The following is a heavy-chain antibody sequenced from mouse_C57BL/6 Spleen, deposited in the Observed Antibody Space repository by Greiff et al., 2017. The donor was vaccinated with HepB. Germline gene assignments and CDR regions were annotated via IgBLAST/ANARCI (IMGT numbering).Heavy chain of an antibody. CDR1: GFTFSDYY. V-gene: IGHV5-16*01. CDR3: ARERSNLWYFDV. Sequence: EVQLQESEGGLVQPGSSMKLSCTASGFTFSDYYMAWVRQVPEKGLEWVANINYDGSSTYYLDSLKSRFIISRDNAKNILYLQMSSLKSEDTATYYCARERSNLWYFDVWGTGTTVTVSS. D-gene: IGHD2-5*01. J-gene: IGHJ1*03. CDR2: INYDGSST.